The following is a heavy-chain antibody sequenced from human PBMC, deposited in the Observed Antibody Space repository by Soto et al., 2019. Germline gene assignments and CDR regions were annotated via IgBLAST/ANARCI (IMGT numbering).Heavy chain of an antibody. CDR1: GGSVSSGDYY. CDR3: ARSTGATARPFDY. D-gene: IGHD1-26*01. V-gene: IGHV4-61*08. CDR2: IYYSGST. Sequence: SETLSLTCTVSGGSVSSGDYYWSWIRQPPGKGLEWIGNIYYSGSTNYNPSLKSRATISVDTSKNQFSLKVSSATAADTAVYYCARSTGATARPFDYWGQGTLVTVSS. J-gene: IGHJ4*02.